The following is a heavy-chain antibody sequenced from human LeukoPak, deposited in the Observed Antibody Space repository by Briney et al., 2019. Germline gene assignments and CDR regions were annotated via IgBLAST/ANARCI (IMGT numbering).Heavy chain of an antibody. V-gene: IGHV3-7*01. CDR3: ARYDFWSGSGGLFDY. D-gene: IGHD3-3*01. Sequence: GGSLRLSCAASGFTFSSYWMSWVRQAPGKGLEWVADIKQDGSEKYYVDSVKGRFTISRDNAKNSLYLQMNSLRAEDTAVYYCARYDFWSGSGGLFDYWGQGTLVTVSS. CDR2: IKQDGSEK. J-gene: IGHJ4*02. CDR1: GFTFSSYW.